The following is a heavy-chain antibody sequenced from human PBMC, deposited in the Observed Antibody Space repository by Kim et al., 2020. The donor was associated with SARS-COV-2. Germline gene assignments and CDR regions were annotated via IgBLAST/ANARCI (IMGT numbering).Heavy chain of an antibody. J-gene: IGHJ4*02. Sequence: GSLRLSCAASGLPFSSQWMPWARPLPGKGLVWVSRMNTDGRITNYADSVQGRFTISRDNAKHPLYLHMNSLRAEDTAVYYCATLYSWGQGPLVTVAS. CDR3: ATLYS. CDR2: MNTDGRIT. CDR1: GLPFSSQW. V-gene: IGHV3-74*01.